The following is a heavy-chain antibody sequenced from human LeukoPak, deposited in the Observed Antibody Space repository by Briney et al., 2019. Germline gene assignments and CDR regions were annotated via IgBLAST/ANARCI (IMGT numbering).Heavy chain of an antibody. CDR3: ARDLDIVVVPASWFYP. CDR2: ISSSSKYI. J-gene: IGHJ5*02. CDR1: GFTFSSYS. Sequence: GGSLRLSCAASGFTFSSYSMNWVRQAPGRGLEWVSSISSSSKYIYYADSVKGRFTISRDDAKNSLSLQMNSLRAEDTAVSYCARDLDIVVVPASWFYPWGQGTLVTVSS. V-gene: IGHV3-21*01. D-gene: IGHD2-2*03.